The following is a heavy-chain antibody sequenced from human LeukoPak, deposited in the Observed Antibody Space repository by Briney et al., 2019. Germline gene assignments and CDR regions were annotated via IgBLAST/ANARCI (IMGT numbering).Heavy chain of an antibody. CDR3: ARDAVGATRWFDP. V-gene: IGHV1-18*01. CDR2: ISAYNGNT. Sequence: GASVKVSCKASGYTFTSYGISRVRQAPGQGLEWMGWISAYNGNTNYAQKLQGRVTMTTDTSTSTAYMKLRSLRSDDTAVYYCARDAVGATRWFDPWGQGTLVTVSS. CDR1: GYTFTSYG. D-gene: IGHD1-26*01. J-gene: IGHJ5*02.